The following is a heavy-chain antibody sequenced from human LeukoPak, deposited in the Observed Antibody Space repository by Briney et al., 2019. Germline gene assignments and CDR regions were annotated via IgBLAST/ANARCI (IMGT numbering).Heavy chain of an antibody. CDR1: GGSISSSNW. D-gene: IGHD3-22*01. CDR2: IYHSGST. V-gene: IGHV4-4*02. CDR3: ARVSWDSSGYPLPFDY. J-gene: IGHJ4*02. Sequence: PSETQSLTCAVSGGSISSSNWWSWVRQPPGKGLEWIGEIYHSGSTNYNPSLKSRVTISVDKSKNQFSLKLSSVTAADTAVYYCARVSWDSSGYPLPFDYWGQATLVTVYS.